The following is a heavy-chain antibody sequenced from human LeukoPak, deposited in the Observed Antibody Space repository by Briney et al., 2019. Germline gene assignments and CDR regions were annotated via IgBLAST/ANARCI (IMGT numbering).Heavy chain of an antibody. Sequence: SSVKVSCKASGGTFSSYAISWVRQAPGQGLGWMGGIIPIFGTANYAQKFQGRVTITTDESTSTAYMELSSLRSEDTAVYYCASPNYYDSSGTFDYWGQGTLVTVSS. J-gene: IGHJ4*02. V-gene: IGHV1-69*05. CDR2: IIPIFGTA. CDR3: ASPNYYDSSGTFDY. D-gene: IGHD3-22*01. CDR1: GGTFSSYA.